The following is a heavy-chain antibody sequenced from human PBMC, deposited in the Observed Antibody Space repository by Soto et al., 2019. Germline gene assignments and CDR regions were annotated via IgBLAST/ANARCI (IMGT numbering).Heavy chain of an antibody. V-gene: IGHV4-30-2*01. CDR3: ARGGGSDSFDY. CDR1: GASITFGGYS. CDR2: INHLETT. D-gene: IGHD1-26*01. Sequence: SETRALTWTVSGASITFGGYSWSWIRQTPGKGLEWIGYINHLETTFYNPSFESRLTLSIDRAKNQFSLKLHSMSAADRAVYFCARGGGSDSFDYWGQGILVTVSS. J-gene: IGHJ4*02.